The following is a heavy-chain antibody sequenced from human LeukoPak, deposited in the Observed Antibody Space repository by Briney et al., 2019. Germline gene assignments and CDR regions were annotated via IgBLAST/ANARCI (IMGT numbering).Heavy chain of an antibody. V-gene: IGHV1-69*01. D-gene: IGHD3-22*01. CDR1: GGTFSSYA. J-gene: IGHJ4*02. Sequence: GSSVKVSCKASGGTFSSYAISWVRQAPGQGLEWMGGIIPIFGTANYAQKFQGRVTITADESTGTAYMELSSLRSEDTAVYYCARWTYYDSSSYYFDYWGQGTLVTVSS. CDR2: IIPIFGTA. CDR3: ARWTYYDSSSYYFDY.